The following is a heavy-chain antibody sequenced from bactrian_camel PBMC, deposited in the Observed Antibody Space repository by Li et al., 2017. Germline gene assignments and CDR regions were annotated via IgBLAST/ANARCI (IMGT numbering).Heavy chain of an antibody. J-gene: IGHJ6*01. D-gene: IGHD1*01. CDR2: ISWSGDTT. Sequence: HVQLVESGGGLVQPGGSLRLSCTASGLTFEYYAMGWFRQAPGKEREGVSCISWSGDTTYYADSMKGRFTISRDNAKNTLYLQMNSLKSEDTAQYYCYIADPRYELVSWGRGTQVTVS. CDR1: GLTFEYYA. V-gene: IGHV3S60*01. CDR3: YIADPRYELVS.